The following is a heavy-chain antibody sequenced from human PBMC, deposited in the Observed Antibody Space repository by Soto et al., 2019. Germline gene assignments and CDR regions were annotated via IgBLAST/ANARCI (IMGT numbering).Heavy chain of an antibody. J-gene: IGHJ6*03. CDR3: ARGFGEVFYDIVTGYYNYYYYYMDF. CDR2: MNPNSGNT. CDR1: GYTFTSYD. V-gene: IGHV1-8*01. D-gene: IGHD3-9*01. Sequence: ASVKVSCKASGYTFTSYDINWVRQATGQGLEWMGWMNPNSGNTGYAQKFQGRVTMTRNTSISTAYMELSSLRSEDTAVYYCARGFGEVFYDIVTGYYNYYYYYMDFWGKGTTVTVSS.